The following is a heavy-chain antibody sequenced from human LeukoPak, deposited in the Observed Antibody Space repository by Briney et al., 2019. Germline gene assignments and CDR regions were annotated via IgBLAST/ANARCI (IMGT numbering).Heavy chain of an antibody. D-gene: IGHD3-22*01. J-gene: IGHJ4*02. CDR2: INHSGST. Sequence: PSETLPLTCAVYGGSFSGYYWSWIRQPPGKGLEWIGEINHSGSTNYNPSLKSRVTISVDTSKNQFSLKLSSVTAADTAVYYCARGIYYDSSGYKQPFDYWGQGTLVTVSS. CDR1: GGSFSGYY. V-gene: IGHV4-34*01. CDR3: ARGIYYDSSGYKQPFDY.